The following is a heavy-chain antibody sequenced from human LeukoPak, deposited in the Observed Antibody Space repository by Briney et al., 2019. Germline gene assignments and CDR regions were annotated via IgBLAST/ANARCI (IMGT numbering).Heavy chain of an antibody. CDR2: ISSSSSTI. D-gene: IGHD5-12*01. Sequence: GGSPRLSCAASGFTFSSYSMNWVRQAPGKGLEWVSYISSSSSTIHYADSVKGRFTISRDNAKNSLYLQMNSLRAEGTAVYYCARDSYSGYDRLLNWGQGTLVTVSS. CDR3: ARDSYSGYDRLLN. CDR1: GFTFSSYS. V-gene: IGHV3-48*01. J-gene: IGHJ4*02.